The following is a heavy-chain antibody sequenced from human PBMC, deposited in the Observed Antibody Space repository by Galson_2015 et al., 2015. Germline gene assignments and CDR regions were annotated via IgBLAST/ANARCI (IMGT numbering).Heavy chain of an antibody. CDR1: GFTFSSYA. J-gene: IGHJ5*02. D-gene: IGHD6-19*01. Sequence: SLRLSCAASGFTFSSYAMSWVRQAPGKGLEWVSAISGSGDSTYYADSVKGRFTISRDNSKNTLYLQMNSLRAEDTAVYYCAKAIGGWYGHNWFDPWGQGTLVTVSS. V-gene: IGHV3-23*01. CDR2: ISGSGDST. CDR3: AKAIGGWYGHNWFDP.